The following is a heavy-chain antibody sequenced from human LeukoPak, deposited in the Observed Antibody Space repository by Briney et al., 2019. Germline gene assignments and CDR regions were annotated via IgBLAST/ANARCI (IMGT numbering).Heavy chain of an antibody. D-gene: IGHD3-10*01. CDR2: IYYSGGT. CDR3: ARVDSGSFYFAY. Sequence: SETLSLTCTVSGGSISNNYVYWAWIRQPPGKGLEWIGTIYYSGGTYYNPSLNSRVTVSIDTSKNQFSLKLSSVTAADTAVYYCARVDSGSFYFAYWGQGTLVTVSS. J-gene: IGHJ4*02. V-gene: IGHV4-39*07. CDR1: GGSISNNYVY.